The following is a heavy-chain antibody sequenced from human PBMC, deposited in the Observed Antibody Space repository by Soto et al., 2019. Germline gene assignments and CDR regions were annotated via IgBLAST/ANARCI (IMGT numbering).Heavy chain of an antibody. CDR2: IYYSGST. CDR1: GGSISSYY. CDR3: ARKSSNYAYYYYYGMDV. Sequence: SETLSLTCTVSGGSISSYYWSWIRQPPGKGLEWIGYIYYSGSTNYNPSLKSRVTISVDTSKNQFSLKLSSVTAADTAVYYCARKSSNYAYYYYYGMDVWGQGTTVTVSS. D-gene: IGHD1-7*01. V-gene: IGHV4-59*01. J-gene: IGHJ6*02.